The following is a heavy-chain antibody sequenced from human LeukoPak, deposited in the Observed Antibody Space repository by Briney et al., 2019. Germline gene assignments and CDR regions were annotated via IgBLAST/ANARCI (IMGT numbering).Heavy chain of an antibody. CDR2: ISYDGSNK. V-gene: IGHV3-30-3*01. Sequence: PGRSLRLSCAASGFTFSSYAMHWVRQAPGKGLEWVAVISYDGSNKYYADSVKGRFTISRDNSKNTLYLQMNSLRAEDTAVYYCARVQYSSGWYFDYWGQGTLVTVPS. J-gene: IGHJ4*02. CDR3: ARVQYSSGWYFDY. CDR1: GFTFSSYA. D-gene: IGHD6-19*01.